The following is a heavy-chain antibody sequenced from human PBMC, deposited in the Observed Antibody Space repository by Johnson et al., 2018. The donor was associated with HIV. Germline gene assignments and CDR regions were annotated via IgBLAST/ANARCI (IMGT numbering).Heavy chain of an antibody. V-gene: IGHV3-23*03. CDR3: AFPTGATTAFDI. CDR1: GFTFSSYA. D-gene: IGHD5-24*01. CDR2: IYTGGST. Sequence: VQLVESGGGVVRPGGSLRLSCAASGFTFSSYAMSWVRQAPGKGLEWVSVIYTGGSTYYADSVKGRFTISRDNAKNTLYLQMNSLRAEDTAVYYCAFPTGATTAFDIWGQGTMVTVSS. J-gene: IGHJ3*02.